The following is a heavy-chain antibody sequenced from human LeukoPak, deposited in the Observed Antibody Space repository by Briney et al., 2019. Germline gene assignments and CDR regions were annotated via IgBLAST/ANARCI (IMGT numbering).Heavy chain of an antibody. CDR1: GGSNSSSSYY. J-gene: IGHJ4*02. Sequence: SETLSLTCTVSGGSNSSSSYYWGWIRQPPGKGLEWIGSIYYSGSTYYNPSLKSRVTISVDTSKNQFSLKLSSVTAADTAVYYCARGIMVRAEGAFDYWGQGTLVTVSS. CDR2: IYYSGST. CDR3: ARGIMVRAEGAFDY. D-gene: IGHD3-10*01. V-gene: IGHV4-39*07.